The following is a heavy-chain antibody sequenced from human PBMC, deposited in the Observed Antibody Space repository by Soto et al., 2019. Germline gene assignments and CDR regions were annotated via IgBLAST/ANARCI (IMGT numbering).Heavy chain of an antibody. CDR2: ISSSSYYI. D-gene: IGHD6-6*01. Sequence: EVQLVESGGGLVKSGGSLRLSCAASGFTLSTYRMTWVRQAPGKGLEWVSSISSSSYYIHYADSVKGRFTISRDSAKNSVYLQLSSLRAEDTAVYYCAREKEDGGRSSLSVYSGMYAGGQGTTGTVS. J-gene: IGHJ6*02. V-gene: IGHV3-21*01. CDR3: AREKEDGGRSSLSVYSGMYA. CDR1: GFTLSTYR.